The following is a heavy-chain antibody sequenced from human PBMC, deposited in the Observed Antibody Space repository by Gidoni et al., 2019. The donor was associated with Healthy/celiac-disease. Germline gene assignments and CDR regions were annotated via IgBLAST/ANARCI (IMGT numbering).Heavy chain of an antibody. V-gene: IGHV3-23*01. J-gene: IGHJ1*01. D-gene: IGHD1-26*01. CDR2: ISGSGGST. Sequence: EVQLLEAGGGLVQPGGSLGVSYPASGFTVSSDALRWVRQAPGKGLEWGSAISGSGGSTYYADSLQGRFTISRDNSKNTLYLQMNSLRAEDTAVYYCAKDTPSIVGASEYFQHWGQGTLVTVSS. CDR1: GFTVSSDA. CDR3: AKDTPSIVGASEYFQH.